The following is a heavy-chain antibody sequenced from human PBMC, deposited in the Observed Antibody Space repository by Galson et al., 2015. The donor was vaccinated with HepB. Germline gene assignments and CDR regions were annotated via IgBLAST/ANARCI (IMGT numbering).Heavy chain of an antibody. J-gene: IGHJ6*02. Sequence: SLRLSCAASGFTVSSNYMSWVRQAPGKGLEWVSVIYSGGSTYYADSVKGRFTISRHNSKNTLYLQMNSLRAEDTAVYYCARDLGGKVENYYYYGMDVWGQGTTVTVSS. CDR2: IYSGGST. CDR1: GFTVSSNY. D-gene: IGHD1-26*01. V-gene: IGHV3-53*04. CDR3: ARDLGGKVENYYYYGMDV.